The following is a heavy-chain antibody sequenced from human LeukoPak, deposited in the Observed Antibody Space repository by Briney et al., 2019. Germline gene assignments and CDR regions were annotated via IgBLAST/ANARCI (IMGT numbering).Heavy chain of an antibody. D-gene: IGHD4/OR15-4a*01. CDR3: AKQFLGAN. CDR2: INAVNANT. J-gene: IGHJ4*02. Sequence: GGSLRLSCAASGVIFSNYAMTWVRQAPGKGLEYVATINAVNANTYYADSVKGRFTVSRDNSENTLYLQMNSPRAEDTAVYYCAKQFLGANWGQGTLVTVSS. CDR1: GVIFSNYA. V-gene: IGHV3-23*01.